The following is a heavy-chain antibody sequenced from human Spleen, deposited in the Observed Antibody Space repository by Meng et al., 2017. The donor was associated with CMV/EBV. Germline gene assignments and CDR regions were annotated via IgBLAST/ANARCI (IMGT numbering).Heavy chain of an antibody. D-gene: IGHD3-22*01. Sequence: GFTFSSYWMSWVRQAQGKGLEWVANIKQDGSEKYYVDSVKGRFTISRDNAKNSLYLQMNSLRAEDTAVYYCARDSRSGYYRTYAFDIWGQGTMVTVSS. V-gene: IGHV3-7*01. CDR2: IKQDGSEK. CDR1: GFTFSSYW. J-gene: IGHJ3*02. CDR3: ARDSRSGYYRTYAFDI.